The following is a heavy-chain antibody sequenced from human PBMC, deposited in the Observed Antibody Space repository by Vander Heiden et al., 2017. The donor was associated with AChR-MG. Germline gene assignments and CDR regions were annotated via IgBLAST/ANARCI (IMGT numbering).Heavy chain of an antibody. Sequence: QVQLVESGGGVVQPGRSLRLSCAASGFSFRNYGMHWVRQAPGKGLDWVAVVSADGNNKYYADSVKGRFTTSRDNSRNTLYLEMDSLRAEDTAVYYCAKGLYSGSYFVDYWGQGTLGTVSS. J-gene: IGHJ4*02. CDR1: GFSFRNYG. D-gene: IGHD1-26*01. CDR3: AKGLYSGSYFVDY. V-gene: IGHV3-30*18. CDR2: VSADGNNK.